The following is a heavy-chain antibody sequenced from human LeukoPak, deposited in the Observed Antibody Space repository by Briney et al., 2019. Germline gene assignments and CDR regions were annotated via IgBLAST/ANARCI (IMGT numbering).Heavy chain of an antibody. CDR1: GGSISRSSLY. D-gene: IGHD6-13*01. Sequence: PSETLSLTCTVSGGSISRSSLYWGWIRQPPGKGLEWIGSIYYSGSTYYNASLKSRVTLSVDTSKNQFSLKLSSVTAADTAMYYCARLIRAAADYWGQGTLVTVSS. J-gene: IGHJ4*02. CDR3: ARLIRAAADY. V-gene: IGHV4-39*01. CDR2: IYYSGST.